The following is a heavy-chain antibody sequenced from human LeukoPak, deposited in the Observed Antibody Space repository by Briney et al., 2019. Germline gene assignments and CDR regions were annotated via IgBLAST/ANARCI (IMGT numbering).Heavy chain of an antibody. J-gene: IGHJ4*02. Sequence: PGGSLRLSCAASGFSFGTYGMTWVRQVSGKGLEWVSGINRNGISTLYADSVKGRFTISRDNAKNSLYLQMNSLRAEDTALYYCARGPSGYYYFEDWGQGTLVTVSS. CDR1: GFSFGTYG. CDR2: INRNGIST. D-gene: IGHD5-12*01. V-gene: IGHV3-20*04. CDR3: ARGPSGYYYFED.